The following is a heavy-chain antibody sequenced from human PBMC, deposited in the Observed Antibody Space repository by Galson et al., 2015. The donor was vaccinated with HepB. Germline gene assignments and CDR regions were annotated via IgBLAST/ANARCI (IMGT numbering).Heavy chain of an antibody. V-gene: IGHV1-8*01. CDR2: MNPNSGNT. CDR1: GYTFTSYD. D-gene: IGHD3-9*01. Sequence: SVKVSCKASGYTFTSYDINWVRQATGQGLEWMGWMNPNSGNTGYAQKFQGRVTITADESTSTAYMELSSLRSEDTAVYYCARDEAPDYDILTGPVYCAFDIWGQGTMVTVSS. CDR3: ARDEAPDYDILTGPVYCAFDI. J-gene: IGHJ3*02.